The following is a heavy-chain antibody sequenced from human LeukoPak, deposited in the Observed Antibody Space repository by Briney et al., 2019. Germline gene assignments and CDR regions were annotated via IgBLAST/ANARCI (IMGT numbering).Heavy chain of an antibody. CDR2: ISSSGNTI. CDR1: GFTSSSYE. D-gene: IGHD3-10*01. CDR3: ARDYYGSASYPFDY. Sequence: PGGSLRLSCAASGFTSSSYEMNWVRRAPGKGLEWVSYISSSGNTIYYADSVKGRFTISRDNAKNSLYLQMNSLRAEDTAVYYCARDYYGSASYPFDYWGQGTLVTVSS. V-gene: IGHV3-48*03. J-gene: IGHJ4*02.